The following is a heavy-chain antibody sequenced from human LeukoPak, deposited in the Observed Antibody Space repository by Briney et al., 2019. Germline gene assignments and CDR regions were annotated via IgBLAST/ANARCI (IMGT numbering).Heavy chain of an antibody. Sequence: SETLSLTCTVSGGSISSYYWSWIRQPPGKGLEWIGHSSYSGRTNYNPSLKSRVTISVDRSKNQFSLKLSSVTTADTAVYYCARGPLRYFDWLPDLDDAFDIWGQGTMVTVSS. J-gene: IGHJ3*02. CDR2: SSYSGRT. CDR3: ARGPLRYFDWLPDLDDAFDI. V-gene: IGHV4-59*01. D-gene: IGHD3-9*01. CDR1: GGSISSYY.